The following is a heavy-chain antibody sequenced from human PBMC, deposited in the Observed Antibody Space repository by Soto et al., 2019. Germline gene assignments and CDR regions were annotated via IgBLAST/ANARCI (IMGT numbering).Heavy chain of an antibody. CDR1: GGSISSGDYY. CDR2: IYYSGST. J-gene: IGHJ4*02. V-gene: IGHV4-30-4*01. D-gene: IGHD5-18*01. Sequence: QVQLQESGPGLVKPSQTLSLTCTVSGGSISSGDYYWSWIRQPPGKGLEWIGYIYYSGSTYYNPSLTSRLTISVDTSTNQYSLKLSSVTAADPAVYYCASSRYGYTFYAYWGQGTLVTVSS. CDR3: ASSRYGYTFYAY.